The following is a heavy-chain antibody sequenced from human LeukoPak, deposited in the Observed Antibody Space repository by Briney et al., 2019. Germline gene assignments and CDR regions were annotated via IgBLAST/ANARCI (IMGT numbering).Heavy chain of an antibody. CDR1: GFTFSSYG. D-gene: IGHD6-6*01. V-gene: IGHV3-30*02. CDR3: AKNHGSSWSTFDY. CDR2: IRNDGSNK. Sequence: GGSLRLSCAASGFTFSSYGMHWVRQAPGKGLEWVTFIRNDGSNKYYADSVKGRFIISRDNSKNTLYLQMNSLRAEDTAVYYCAKNHGSSWSTFDYWGQGTLVTVSS. J-gene: IGHJ4*02.